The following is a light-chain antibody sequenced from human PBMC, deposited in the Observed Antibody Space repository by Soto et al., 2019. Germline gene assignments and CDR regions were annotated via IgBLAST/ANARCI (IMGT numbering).Light chain of an antibody. V-gene: IGKV1-5*03. CDR1: QSISSW. J-gene: IGKJ1*01. Sequence: DIQMTQSPSTLSASVGDRVTITCRASQSISSWVAWYQQKPVKAPKLLIYKAYSLESGVPSRFIGSGSGTEFTLTISSLQPDDFATYYYQQYNSDSAFGQGTKVEIK. CDR2: KAY. CDR3: QQYNSDSA.